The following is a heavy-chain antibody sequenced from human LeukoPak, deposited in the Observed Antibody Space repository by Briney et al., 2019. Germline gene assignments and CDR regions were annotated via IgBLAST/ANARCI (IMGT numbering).Heavy chain of an antibody. CDR1: GFTFSSYA. CDR2: INWNGGST. Sequence: PGGSLRLSCAASGFTFSSYAMSWVRQAPGKGLEWVSGINWNGGSTGYADSVRGRFTISRGNAKNSLYLQMNSLRAEDTALYYCASLGYCSGGSCYARRDYWGQGTLVTVSS. D-gene: IGHD2-15*01. J-gene: IGHJ4*02. CDR3: ASLGYCSGGSCYARRDY. V-gene: IGHV3-20*04.